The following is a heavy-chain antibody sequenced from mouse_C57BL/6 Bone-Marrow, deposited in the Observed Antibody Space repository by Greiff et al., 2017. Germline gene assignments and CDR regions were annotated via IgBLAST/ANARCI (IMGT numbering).Heavy chain of an antibody. CDR2: IDPSDSYT. Sequence: VQLQQPGAELVMPGASVKLSCKASGYTFTSYWMHWVKQRPGQGLEWIGEIDPSDSYTNYNQKFKGKSTLTVDKSSSTAYMQLSSLTSEDSAVYYCAREAYYSKGGFAYWGQGTLVTVSA. CDR1: GYTFTSYW. CDR3: AREAYYSKGGFAY. D-gene: IGHD2-5*01. V-gene: IGHV1-69*01. J-gene: IGHJ3*01.